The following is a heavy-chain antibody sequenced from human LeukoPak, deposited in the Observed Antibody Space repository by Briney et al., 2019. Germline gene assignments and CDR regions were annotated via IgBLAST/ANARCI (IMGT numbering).Heavy chain of an antibody. CDR1: GFTFSSYA. CDR3: ARGATWPEDDY. J-gene: IGHJ4*02. Sequence: PGGSLRLSCAASGFTFSSYAIHWVRQAPGKGLEWVAVISYDGSNKYYADSVKGRFTISRDNSKNTLYPQMNSLRAEDTAVYYCARGATWPEDDYWGQGTLVTVSS. CDR2: ISYDGSNK. D-gene: IGHD5-24*01. V-gene: IGHV3-30-3*01.